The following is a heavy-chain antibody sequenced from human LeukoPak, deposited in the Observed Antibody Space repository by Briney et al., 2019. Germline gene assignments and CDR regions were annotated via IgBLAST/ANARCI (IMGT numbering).Heavy chain of an antibody. D-gene: IGHD2-21*02. Sequence: SVKVSCKASGGTFSSYTISWVRQAPGQGLEWMGRVIPILGIANYAQKFQGRVTITADKSTSTAYMELSSLRSEDTAVYYCAEGGGDQDLPFDYWGQGTLVTVSS. J-gene: IGHJ4*02. CDR2: VIPILGIA. CDR1: GGTFSSYT. CDR3: AEGGGDQDLPFDY. V-gene: IGHV1-69*02.